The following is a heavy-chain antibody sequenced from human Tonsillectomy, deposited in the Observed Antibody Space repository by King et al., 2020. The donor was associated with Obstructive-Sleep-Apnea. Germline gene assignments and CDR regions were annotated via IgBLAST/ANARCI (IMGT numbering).Heavy chain of an antibody. J-gene: IGHJ6*02. Sequence: VQLVESGGGVVQPGRSLRISCAASGFTFSNHAVHWVRQAPDMGLECVAVISSDGSNKYYADSVKGRFTVSRDNSKSTLFLHMNSLRVEDMAVYYCARDLGSSMATWLLGYYYAMDVWGHGTAVIVSS. D-gene: IGHD2-2*03. V-gene: IGHV3-30*04. CDR3: ARDLGSSMATWLLGYYYAMDV. CDR1: GFTFSNHA. CDR2: ISSDGSNK.